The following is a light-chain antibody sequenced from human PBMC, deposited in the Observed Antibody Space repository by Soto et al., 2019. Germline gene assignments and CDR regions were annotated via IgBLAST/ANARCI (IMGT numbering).Light chain of an antibody. Sequence: EIVMTQSPATLSVSPGERATLSCRASQSVSSNLAWYQQKPGQAPRLLIYGASTRATGIPDRFSGSGSGTEFTLTISSLQSEDFVVYYCQQYNNWPQWTFGQGTKVEIK. CDR2: GAS. CDR1: QSVSSN. V-gene: IGKV3-15*01. J-gene: IGKJ1*01. CDR3: QQYNNWPQWT.